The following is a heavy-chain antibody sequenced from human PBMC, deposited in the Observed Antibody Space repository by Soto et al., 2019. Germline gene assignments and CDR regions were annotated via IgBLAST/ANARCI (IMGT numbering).Heavy chain of an antibody. CDR3: AKLYDFWSGYVDY. J-gene: IGHJ4*02. D-gene: IGHD3-3*01. Sequence: GGSLRLSCAASGFTFSSYAMSWVRKAPGKGLEWVSAISGSGGSTYYADSVKGRFTIARDNSKNTLYLQMNSLRAEDTAVYYCAKLYDFWSGYVDYWGQGTLVTVSS. V-gene: IGHV3-23*01. CDR2: ISGSGGST. CDR1: GFTFSSYA.